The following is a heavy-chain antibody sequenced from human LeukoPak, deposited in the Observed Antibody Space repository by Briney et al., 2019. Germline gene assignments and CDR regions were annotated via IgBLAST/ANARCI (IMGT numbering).Heavy chain of an antibody. CDR3: ASSAAAASVDY. Sequence: SETLSLTCTVYGASLSGYYWSWIRQTLGKGLEWIGEIDENGSTSYNPSLKSRVTMTVDTSKKQFSLKLSSVTAADTAVYYCASSAAAASVDYWGQGTLVTVSS. V-gene: IGHV4-34*01. CDR1: GASLSGYY. CDR2: IDENGST. J-gene: IGHJ4*02. D-gene: IGHD6-13*01.